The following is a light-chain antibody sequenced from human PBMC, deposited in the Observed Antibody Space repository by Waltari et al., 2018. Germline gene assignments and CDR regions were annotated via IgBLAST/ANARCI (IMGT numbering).Light chain of an antibody. V-gene: IGKV1-8*01. CDR1: QGISSY. CDR2: AAS. J-gene: IGKJ2*01. Sequence: AIRMTQSPSSLSASTGDRVNITCRASQGISSYLAWYQQKPGKAPKLLIYAASTLQSGVPSRFSGSGSGTDFTLTISCLQSEDFATYYCQHYYSYPYTFGQGTKLEIK. CDR3: QHYYSYPYT.